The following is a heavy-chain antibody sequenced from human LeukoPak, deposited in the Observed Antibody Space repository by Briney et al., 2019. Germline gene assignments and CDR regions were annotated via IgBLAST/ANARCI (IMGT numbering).Heavy chain of an antibody. J-gene: IGHJ4*02. CDR3: AVGGITMIGEFDY. D-gene: IGHD3-22*01. Sequence: GEPLKISCMGSGYSFTSYWVGWVRQMPGKGLEWMGIIYPGDSDTRYSPSFQVQVTISADKSISTAYLQWSSLKASDTAMYYCAVGGITMIGEFDYWGQGTLVTVSS. CDR1: GYSFTSYW. CDR2: IYPGDSDT. V-gene: IGHV5-51*01.